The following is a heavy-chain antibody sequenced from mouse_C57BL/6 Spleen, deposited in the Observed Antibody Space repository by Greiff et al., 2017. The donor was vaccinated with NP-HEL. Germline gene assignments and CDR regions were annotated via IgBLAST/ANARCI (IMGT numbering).Heavy chain of an antibody. CDR3: ARVSRYYFDY. V-gene: IGHV1-50*01. J-gene: IGHJ2*01. D-gene: IGHD1-1*01. CDR1: GYTFTSYW. Sequence: QVQLQQPGAELVKPGASVKLSCKASGYTFTSYWMQWVKQRPGQGLEWIGEIDPSDSYTNYNQKFKGKATLTVDTSSSTAYMQLSSLTSEDSAAYDYARVSRYYFDYWGQGTTLTVSS. CDR2: IDPSDSYT.